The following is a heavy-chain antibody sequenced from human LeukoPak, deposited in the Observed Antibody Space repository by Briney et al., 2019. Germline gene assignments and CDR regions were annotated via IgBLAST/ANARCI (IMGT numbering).Heavy chain of an antibody. CDR1: GYTFTSYG. CDR3: ARDRQNSSSWYPYYFDY. Sequence: ASVKVSCKASGYTFTSYGINWVRQATGQGLEWMGWMNPNSGNTGYAQKFQGRVTMTRNTSISTAYMELSSLRSEDTAVYYCARDRQNSSSWYPYYFDYWGQGTLVTVSS. V-gene: IGHV1-8*02. D-gene: IGHD6-13*01. CDR2: MNPNSGNT. J-gene: IGHJ4*02.